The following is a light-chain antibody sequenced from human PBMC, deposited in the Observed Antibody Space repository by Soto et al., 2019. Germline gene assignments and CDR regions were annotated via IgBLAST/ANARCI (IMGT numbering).Light chain of an antibody. CDR3: CSYAGSSTYYV. V-gene: IGLV2-23*01. Sequence: QSALTHPASVSGSPGQSISISCTGTSSDVGSYDLVSWFQQHPGKAPKLMIYEGSKRPSGVSSRFSGSRSGNTASLTISGLQAEDEADYYCCSYAGSSTYYVFGAGTKVTVL. CDR1: SSDVGSYDL. J-gene: IGLJ1*01. CDR2: EGS.